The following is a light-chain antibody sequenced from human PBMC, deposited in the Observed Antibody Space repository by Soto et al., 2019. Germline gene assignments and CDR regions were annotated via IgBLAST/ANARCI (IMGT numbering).Light chain of an antibody. Sequence: EIVMTQSPATLSVSTGERATLSCRASQSVSSNLAWYQQKPGQAPRLLIYGASNRATGIPDRFSGSGSGTDFTLTISRLEPEDFAVYCCQQYGSSPATFGGGTKVDIK. CDR3: QQYGSSPAT. J-gene: IGKJ4*01. CDR2: GAS. CDR1: QSVSSN. V-gene: IGKV3-20*01.